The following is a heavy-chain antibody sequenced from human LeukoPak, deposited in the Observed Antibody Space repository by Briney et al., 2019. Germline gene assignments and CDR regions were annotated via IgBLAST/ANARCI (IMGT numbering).Heavy chain of an antibody. J-gene: IGHJ4*02. CDR3: VCGGQWLMAFDF. CDR2: IIPLLGIA. D-gene: IGHD6-19*01. CDR1: VGTFTSYA. Sequence: ASVKVSCTASVGTFTSYAISWVRQAPGQGLEWMGRIIPLLGIANYAQKFQGRVTITADKSTSTAYMELSSVRSEDTAVYYCVCGGQWLMAFDFWGQGTLVTVSS. V-gene: IGHV1-69*04.